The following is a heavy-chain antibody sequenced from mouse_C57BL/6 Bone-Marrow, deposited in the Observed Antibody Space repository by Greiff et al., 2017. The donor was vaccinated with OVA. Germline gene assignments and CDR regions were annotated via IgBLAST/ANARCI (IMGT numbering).Heavy chain of an antibody. CDR3: ARGPYYSNYDY. J-gene: IGHJ2*01. V-gene: IGHV1-55*01. Sequence: LKPGAELVKPGASVKMSCTASGYTFTSYWITWVKQRPGQGLEWIGDIYPGSGSTNYNENFKSKATLTVDTSSSTAYMQLSSLTSEDSAVYYCARGPYYSNYDYWGQGTTLTVSS. CDR2: IYPGSGST. CDR1: GYTFTSYW. D-gene: IGHD2-5*01.